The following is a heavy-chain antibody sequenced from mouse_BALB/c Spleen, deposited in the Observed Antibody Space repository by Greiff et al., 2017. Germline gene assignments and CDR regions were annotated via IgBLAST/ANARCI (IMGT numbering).Heavy chain of an antibody. D-gene: IGHD1-2*01. J-gene: IGHJ3*01. CDR3: ARCYGYVAWFAY. CDR1: GYSITSDYA. Sequence: VQLKQSGPGLVKPSQSLSLTCTVTGYSITSDYAWNWIRQFPGNKLEWMGYISYSGSTSYNPSLKSRISITRDTSKNQFFLQLNSVTTEDTATYYCARCYGYVAWFAYWGQGTLVTVSA. V-gene: IGHV3-2*02. CDR2: ISYSGST.